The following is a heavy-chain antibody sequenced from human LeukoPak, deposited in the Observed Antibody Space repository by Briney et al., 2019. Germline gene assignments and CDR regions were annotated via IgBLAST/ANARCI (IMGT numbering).Heavy chain of an antibody. V-gene: IGHV3-30*18. D-gene: IGHD5-24*01. CDR3: AKQMAVDYFDY. CDR2: ISYDGKNE. J-gene: IGHJ4*02. Sequence: PGGSLRLSCAASGFTFSNLGMHWVRQAPGKGLEWVAVISYDGKNEYYTDSVKGRFTISRDNAKNTLYLQMNSLRAEDTAVYYCAKQMAVDYFDYWGQGTLVTVSS. CDR1: GFTFSNLG.